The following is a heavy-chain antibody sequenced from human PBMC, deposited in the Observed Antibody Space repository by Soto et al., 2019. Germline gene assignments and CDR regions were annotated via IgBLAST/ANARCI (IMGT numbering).Heavy chain of an antibody. CDR2: VHGGGST. Sequence: VQLVESGGGLIQPGGSLRLSCAASGFTVSNNHMTWLRQAAGMGLELVSFVHGGGSTSYADSVKGRFTISRDNSKNTLYLQMDSLRPEDTAIYYCAGRLTTAASLDYWGRGTLVTVSS. V-gene: IGHV3-53*01. CDR1: GFTVSNNH. D-gene: IGHD3-16*01. J-gene: IGHJ4*02. CDR3: AGRLTTAASLDY.